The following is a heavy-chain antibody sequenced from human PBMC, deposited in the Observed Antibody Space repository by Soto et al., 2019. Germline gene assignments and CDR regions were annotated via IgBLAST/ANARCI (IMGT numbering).Heavy chain of an antibody. V-gene: IGHV3-33*01. Sequence: QAQLVESEGGVVQPGRSLRLSCEASGFIFRTYGMHWVRQAPGKGLERVATIWYDGSDKYYGNSVKGRFTISRDNSEHTLYLQMNDLRVEDTAVYFCAGDMGWFDPWGQGTLVTVSS. CDR2: IWYDGSDK. CDR1: GFIFRTYG. CDR3: AGDMGWFDP. J-gene: IGHJ5*02.